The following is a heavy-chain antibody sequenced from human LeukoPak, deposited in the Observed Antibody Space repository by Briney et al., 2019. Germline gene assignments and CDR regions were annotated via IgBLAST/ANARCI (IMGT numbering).Heavy chain of an antibody. CDR3: AREGYSSSWYNWFDP. CDR1: GYTFTSYG. D-gene: IGHD6-13*01. V-gene: IGHV1-18*01. J-gene: IGHJ5*02. CDR2: ISAYNGNT. Sequence: ASVKVSCKASGYTFTSYGISWVRQAPGQGLEWMGWISAYNGNTNYAQKLQGRVTMTTDTSTSTAYMELRSLRSDDTAVYYCAREGYSSSWYNWFDPWGQGTLVTVSS.